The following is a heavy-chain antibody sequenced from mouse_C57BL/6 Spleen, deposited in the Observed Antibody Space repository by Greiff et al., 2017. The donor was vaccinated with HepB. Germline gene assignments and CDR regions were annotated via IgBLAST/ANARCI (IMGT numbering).Heavy chain of an antibody. CDR1: GFTFSSYG. Sequence: EVQLQESGGDLVKPGGSLKLSCAASGFTFSSYGMSWVRQTPDKRLEWVATISSGGSYTYYPDSVKGRFTISRDNAKNTLYLQMSSLKSEDTAMYYCARQDSSGYDWFAYWGQGTLVTVSA. CDR3: ARQDSSGYDWFAY. J-gene: IGHJ3*01. V-gene: IGHV5-6*01. D-gene: IGHD3-2*02. CDR2: ISSGGSYT.